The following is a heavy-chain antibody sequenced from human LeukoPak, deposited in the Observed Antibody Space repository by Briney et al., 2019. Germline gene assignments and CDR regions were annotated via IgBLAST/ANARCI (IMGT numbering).Heavy chain of an antibody. CDR2: ISYDGSNK. CDR1: GFTFSSYG. J-gene: IGHJ4*02. Sequence: GRSLRLSCAASGFTFSSYGMHWVRQAPGKGLEWVAVISYDGSNKYYADSVKGRFTISRDNSKNTLYLQMNSLRAEDAAVYYCAKDSYYGSSGYYGNYFDYWGQGTLVTVSS. V-gene: IGHV3-30*18. CDR3: AKDSYYGSSGYYGNYFDY. D-gene: IGHD3-22*01.